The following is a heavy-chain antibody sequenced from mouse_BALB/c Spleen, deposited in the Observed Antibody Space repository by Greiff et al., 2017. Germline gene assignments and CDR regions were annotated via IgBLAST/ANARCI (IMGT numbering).Heavy chain of an antibody. CDR3: ARHDYHYAMDY. CDR2: ISSGGGST. CDR1: GFAFSSYD. V-gene: IGHV5-12-1*01. D-gene: IGHD2-4*01. J-gene: IGHJ4*01. Sequence: EVQGVESGGGLVKPGGSLKLSCAASGFAFSSYDMSWVRQTPEKRLEWVAYISSGGGSTYYPDTVKGRFTISRDNAKNTQYLQMSSLKSEDTAMYYCARHDYHYAMDYWGQGTSVTVSS.